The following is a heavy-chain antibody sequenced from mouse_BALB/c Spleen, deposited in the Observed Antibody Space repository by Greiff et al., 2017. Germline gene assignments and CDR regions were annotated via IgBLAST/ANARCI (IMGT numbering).Heavy chain of an antibody. CDR3: ARAGYSFAY. Sequence: VKLMESGPGLVAPSQSLSITCTVSGFSLTSYGVHWVRQPPGKGLEWLGVIWAGGSTNYNSALMSRLSISKDNSKSQVFLKMNSLQTDDTAMYYCARAGYSFAYWGQGTLVTVSA. J-gene: IGHJ3*01. D-gene: IGHD3-1*01. V-gene: IGHV2-9*02. CDR1: GFSLTSYG. CDR2: IWAGGST.